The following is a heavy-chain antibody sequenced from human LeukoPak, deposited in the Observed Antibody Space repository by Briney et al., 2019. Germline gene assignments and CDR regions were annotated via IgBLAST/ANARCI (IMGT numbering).Heavy chain of an antibody. CDR1: GYTFTSYY. CDR2: INPSGGST. V-gene: IGHV1-46*01. D-gene: IGHD5-18*01. Sequence: ASVKVSCKASGYTFTSYYMHWVRQAPVHGLECMGIINPSGGSTSYAQKFQGRVTMTRDMSTSTVYMELSSLRSEDTAVYYCARLNVDTAMVGFDYWGQGTMVTVSS. J-gene: IGHJ4*02. CDR3: ARLNVDTAMVGFDY.